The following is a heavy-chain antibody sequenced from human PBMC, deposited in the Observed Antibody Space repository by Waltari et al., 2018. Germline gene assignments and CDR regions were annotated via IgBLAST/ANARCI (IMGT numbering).Heavy chain of an antibody. CDR3: ARGTTIFGLRWFDP. CDR1: GVSFSDYY. Sequence: QVQLQQWGAGLLKPSETLSLTCTVYGVSFSDYYWTWIRQPPGKGLAWIGEINHSGSAKYNPSLMSRVTISVDTSKNQISLKMNSMSAADTAVYYCARGTTIFGLRWFDPWGQGTLVTVSS. V-gene: IGHV4-34*01. J-gene: IGHJ5*02. D-gene: IGHD3-3*01. CDR2: INHSGSA.